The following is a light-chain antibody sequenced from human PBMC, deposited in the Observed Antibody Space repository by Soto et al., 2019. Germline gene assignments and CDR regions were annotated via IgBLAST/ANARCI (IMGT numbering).Light chain of an antibody. J-gene: IGKJ2*01. CDR3: QQANTFPHT. V-gene: IGKV1D-12*01. CDR2: GAS. CDR1: QPINNW. Sequence: DIQMTQSPSSVSASVGDTVIITCRASQPINNWLAWYQQKPGKAPNLLIHGASNLKGGVPSRFSGSGSGTDFTLTITSLQPEDFATHFCQQANTFPHTFGQGTKLEIK.